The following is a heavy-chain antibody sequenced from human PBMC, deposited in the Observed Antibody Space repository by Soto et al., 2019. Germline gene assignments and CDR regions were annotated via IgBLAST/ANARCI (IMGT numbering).Heavy chain of an antibody. CDR3: AAHYSTNWASLFQH. V-gene: IGHV1-69*13. CDR1: GGTFSNYA. CDR2: IIPISGTI. J-gene: IGHJ1*01. D-gene: IGHD2-2*01. Sequence: SVKVSCKASGGTFSNYAISWVRQAPGQGLEWMGGIIPISGTINYARKFQGRVTITADESTSTAYMELSSLRSEDTAMYYCAAHYSTNWASLFQHWGQGTLVTVSS.